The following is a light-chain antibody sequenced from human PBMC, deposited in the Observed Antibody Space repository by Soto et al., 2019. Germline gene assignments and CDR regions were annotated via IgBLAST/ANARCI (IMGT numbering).Light chain of an antibody. Sequence: AIQMTQSPPSLSASVGHRDIITCRASQDVRVDVGWLQQRPGHAPNLLISAASILHTGVPSTFTGSGSGTDFTLTVNDLQPEDVATYFCLRDDECPYTFGQGTKREI. V-gene: IGKV1-6*01. CDR1: QDVRVD. CDR3: LRDDECPYT. CDR2: AAS. J-gene: IGKJ2*01.